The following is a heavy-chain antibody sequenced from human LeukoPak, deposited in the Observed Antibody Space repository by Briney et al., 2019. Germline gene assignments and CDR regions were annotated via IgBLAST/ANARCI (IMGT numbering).Heavy chain of an antibody. Sequence: ASVKVSCKASGFTFTGYYIHWVRQAPGQGLEWMGYINPHSGGTSTPQNFQGRVTMTTDTSISAAYMELSSLISDDTAICYCVREGNELLSKNFDFWGQGTLVTVSS. J-gene: IGHJ4*02. CDR2: INPHSGGT. D-gene: IGHD1-7*01. CDR1: GFTFTGYY. V-gene: IGHV1-2*02. CDR3: VREGNELLSKNFDF.